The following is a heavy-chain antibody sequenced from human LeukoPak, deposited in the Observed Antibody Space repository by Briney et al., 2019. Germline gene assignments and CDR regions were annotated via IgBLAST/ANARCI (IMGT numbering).Heavy chain of an antibody. CDR2: IYYSGCT. V-gene: IGHV4-61*01. D-gene: IGHD3-22*01. CDR1: GGSVSSGCYY. Sequence: PSETLSLTCTVSGGSVSSGCYYWSWIRQPPGKGLEWIGYIYYSGCTNYNPSLKSRVTISVDTSKNQFSLKLSSVTAADTAVYYCATSYYYDSSGYYYGFDYWGQGTLVTVSS. J-gene: IGHJ4*02. CDR3: ATSYYYDSSGYYYGFDY.